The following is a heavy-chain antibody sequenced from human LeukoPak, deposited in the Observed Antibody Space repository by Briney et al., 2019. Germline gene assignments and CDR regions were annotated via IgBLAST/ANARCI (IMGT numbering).Heavy chain of an antibody. CDR3: ARDPYSSTWSYGMDV. CDR1: GFTFSSYW. V-gene: IGHV3-7*05. CDR2: IKQDGSEE. D-gene: IGHD6-6*01. J-gene: IGHJ6*02. Sequence: GGSLRLSCAASGFTFSSYWMSWVRQAPGKGLEWVANIKQDGSEEVYVDSVKGRFTIYRDNAKNSLFLQMNTLRAEDTAVYYCARDPYSSTWSYGMDVWGQGTTVTVSS.